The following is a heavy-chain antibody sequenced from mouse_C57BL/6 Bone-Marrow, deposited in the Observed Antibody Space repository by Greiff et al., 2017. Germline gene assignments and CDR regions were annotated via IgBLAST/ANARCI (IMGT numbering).Heavy chain of an antibody. V-gene: IGHV1-50*01. CDR1: GYTFTSYW. D-gene: IGHD2-4*01. Sequence: QVQLQQPGAELVKPGASVKLSCKASGYTFTSYWMQWVKQRPGQGLEWIGEIDPSDSYTNYNQKFKGKATLTVDTSSSTAYMQLSSLTSEDSAVYYCARRDYDYDGWSYWGQGTLVTVSA. CDR2: IDPSDSYT. CDR3: ARRDYDYDGWSY. J-gene: IGHJ3*01.